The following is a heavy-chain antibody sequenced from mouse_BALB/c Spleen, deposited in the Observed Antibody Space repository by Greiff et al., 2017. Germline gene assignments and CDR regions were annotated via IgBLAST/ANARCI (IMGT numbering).Heavy chain of an antibody. CDR2: IYPYCCCT. J-gene: IGHJ3*01. CDR3: ARSELGRGALFAY. Sequence: VQLQQSGPELEKPGALVKISCKASGYSFTGYNMNWVTQGKGKSLEWIGNIYPYCCCTSYNQKFKGKATLTIDKSYSTAYMQLKSLTSEDSAVYYCARSELGRGALFAYWGQGTLVTVSA. CDR1: GYSFTGYN. D-gene: IGHD4-1*01. V-gene: IGHV1-39*01.